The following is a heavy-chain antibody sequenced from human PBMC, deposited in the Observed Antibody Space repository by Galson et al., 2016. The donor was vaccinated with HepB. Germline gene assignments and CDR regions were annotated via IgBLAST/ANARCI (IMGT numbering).Heavy chain of an antibody. V-gene: IGHV3-53*01. CDR1: GFTVSSNY. J-gene: IGHJ3*02. CDR3: ARGFRLGDLSSPRERDAFDM. D-gene: IGHD3-16*02. CDR2: IYNGGNT. Sequence: SLRLSCAASGFTVSSNYMNWVRQAPGKGLEWVSVIYNGGNTYYADSVKGRFTISRDNPKNTLYLQMNSLRAEDTAVYYCARGFRLGDLSSPRERDAFDMWGQGTMVTVSS.